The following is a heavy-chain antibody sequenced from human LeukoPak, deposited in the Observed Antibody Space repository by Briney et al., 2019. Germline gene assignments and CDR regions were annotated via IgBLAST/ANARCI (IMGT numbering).Heavy chain of an antibody. CDR1: GFIFSDYY. CDR2: ISTSGSTI. J-gene: IGHJ4*02. Sequence: PGGSLRLSCAASGFIFSDYYMSWIRQAPGKGLEWDSYISTSGSTIYYADSVQGRFTISRDNAKNSLYLQMNSLRAEDTAVYYCAREGQWLVLFDYWGQGTRVTVSS. CDR3: AREGQWLVLFDY. V-gene: IGHV3-11*01. D-gene: IGHD6-19*01.